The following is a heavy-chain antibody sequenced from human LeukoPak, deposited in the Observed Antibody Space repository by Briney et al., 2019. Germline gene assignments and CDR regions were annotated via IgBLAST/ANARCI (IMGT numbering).Heavy chain of an antibody. CDR1: EFTFSSYS. J-gene: IGHJ3*02. CDR2: ISSTTTTT. CDR3: VASMTTWGTFDI. D-gene: IGHD6-19*01. Sequence: GGSLRLSCVASEFTFSSYSMNWVRQAPGKGLKWVSYISSTTTTTYYADSVKGRFSISRDNAESSLYLQMNSLRDEDTAVYYCVASMTTWGTFDIWGQGTMVTVSS. V-gene: IGHV3-48*02.